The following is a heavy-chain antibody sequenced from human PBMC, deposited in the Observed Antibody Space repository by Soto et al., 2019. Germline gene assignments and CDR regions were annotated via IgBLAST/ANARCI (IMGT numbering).Heavy chain of an antibody. CDR2: ISGSGGST. Sequence: EVQLLESGGGLVQPGGSLRLSCAASGFTFSSYAMSWVRQAPGKGLEWVSAISGSGGSTYYADSVKGRFTISRDNSKSTLYLQMNSLRAEDTAVYYCAKDYGDYGGCFDYWGQGTLVTVSS. J-gene: IGHJ4*02. CDR1: GFTFSSYA. D-gene: IGHD4-17*01. V-gene: IGHV3-23*01. CDR3: AKDYGDYGGCFDY.